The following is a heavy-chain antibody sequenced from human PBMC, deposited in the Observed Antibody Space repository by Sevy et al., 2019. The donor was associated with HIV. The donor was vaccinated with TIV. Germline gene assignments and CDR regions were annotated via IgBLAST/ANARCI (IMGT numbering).Heavy chain of an antibody. J-gene: IGHJ4*02. D-gene: IGHD1-26*01. CDR2: ISGSSNDI. CDR3: ARGPPDGSYDYFDY. CDR1: GFTFSSYN. V-gene: IGHV3-21*06. Sequence: GGSLRLSCAASGFTFSSYNMNWVRQAPGKGLEWVSSISGSSNDIYYAESVKGRFIISRDNAKNTLYLQMNSLRADDTAVYYCARGPPDGSYDYFDYWGQGTLVTVSS.